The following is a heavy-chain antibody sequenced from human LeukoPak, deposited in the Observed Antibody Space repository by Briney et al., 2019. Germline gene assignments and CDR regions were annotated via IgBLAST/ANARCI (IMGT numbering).Heavy chain of an antibody. D-gene: IGHD2-15*01. CDR3: VKDLERVVVANYYFDY. V-gene: IGHV3-30*14. CDR2: ISYDGSNK. J-gene: IGHJ4*02. CDR1: GFTFSSYA. Sequence: GGSLRLSCAASGFTFSSYAMHWVRQAPGKGLEWVAVISYDGSNKYYADSVKGRFTISRDNSKNTLYLQMSSLRAEDTAVYYCVKDLERVVVANYYFDYWGQGTLVTVSS.